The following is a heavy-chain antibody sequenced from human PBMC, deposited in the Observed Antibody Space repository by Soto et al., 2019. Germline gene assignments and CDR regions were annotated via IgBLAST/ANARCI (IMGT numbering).Heavy chain of an antibody. Sequence: SVKVSCKASGGTFSSNAISWVRQAPGQGLEWMGGIIPIFGTANYAQKFQGRVTITADESTSTAYMELNSLRAEDTAVYYCAKGTKWSTANGVWSTLVGGMDVWGQGTTVTVSS. D-gene: IGHD2-8*01. V-gene: IGHV1-69*13. CDR3: AKGTKWSTANGVWSTLVGGMDV. J-gene: IGHJ6*02. CDR1: GGTFSSNA. CDR2: IIPIFGTA.